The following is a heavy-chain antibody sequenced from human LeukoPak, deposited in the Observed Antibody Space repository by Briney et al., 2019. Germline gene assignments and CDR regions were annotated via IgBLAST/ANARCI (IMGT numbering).Heavy chain of an antibody. CDR1: GGSISSGDYY. V-gene: IGHV4-30-4*01. Sequence: SETLSLTCTVSGGSISSGDYYWSWIRQPPGKGLGWIGYIYYSGSTYYNPSLKSRVTISVDTSKNQFSLKLSSVTAADTAVYYCARGYGDFRVEGRYFHSWGQGTLVTVSS. CDR2: IYYSGST. J-gene: IGHJ4*02. CDR3: ARGYGDFRVEGRYFHS. D-gene: IGHD4-17*01.